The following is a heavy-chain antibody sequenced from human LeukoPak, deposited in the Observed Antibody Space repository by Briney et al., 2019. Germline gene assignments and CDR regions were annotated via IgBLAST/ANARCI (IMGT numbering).Heavy chain of an antibody. CDR1: SSSITSDYF. CDR3: AGASHLSVLGDY. D-gene: IGHD5/OR15-5a*01. J-gene: IGHJ4*02. V-gene: IGHV4-38-2*02. Sequence: KPSETLSLTCSVSSSSITSDYFWTWIRQSPGKGLEWIGTFHHSGNTYFNPSLKSRVTILSDASKNNFSLNLRSVTAADTAVYYCAGASHLSVLGDYWGQGTLVTVSS. CDR2: FHHSGNT.